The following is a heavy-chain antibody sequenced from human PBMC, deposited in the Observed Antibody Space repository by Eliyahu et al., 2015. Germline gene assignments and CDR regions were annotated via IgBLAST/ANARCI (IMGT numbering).Heavy chain of an antibody. V-gene: IGHV4-34*01. D-gene: IGHD5-18*01. CDR2: XNXSGST. J-gene: IGHJ4*02. CDR1: GGSFSGYY. CDR3: AIMNNSYGLY. Sequence: QVQLQQWGAGLLKPSEXLSLTCAVXGGSFSGYYWSWIRQPPGKGLEWIGEXNXSGSTNYNPSLKSRVTISVDTSKNQFSLKLSSVTAADTAVYYCAIMNNSYGLYWGQGTLVTVSS.